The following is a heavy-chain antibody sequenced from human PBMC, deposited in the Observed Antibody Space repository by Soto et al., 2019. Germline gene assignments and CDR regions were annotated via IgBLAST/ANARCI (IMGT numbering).Heavy chain of an antibody. CDR1: GYTFTSYA. V-gene: IGHV1-3*01. Sequence: ASVKVSCKASGYTFTSYAMHWVRQAPGQRLEWMGWINAGNGNTEYSQKFQGRVTITRDTSASTAYMELSSLRSEDTAVYYCARDGGYCSSTSCQNWFDPWGQGTLVTVSS. D-gene: IGHD2-2*01. CDR3: ARDGGYCSSTSCQNWFDP. J-gene: IGHJ5*02. CDR2: INAGNGNT.